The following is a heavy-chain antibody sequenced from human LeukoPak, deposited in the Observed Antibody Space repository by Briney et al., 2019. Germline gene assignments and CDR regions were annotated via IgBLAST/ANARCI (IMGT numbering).Heavy chain of an antibody. CDR3: ARSDYYDSSVYFDY. J-gene: IGHJ4*02. V-gene: IGHV4-30-2*01. D-gene: IGHD3-22*01. CDR1: GGSISSGGYS. CDR2: IYHSGST. Sequence: PSETLSLTCAVSGGSISSGGYSWSWIRQPPGKGLEWIGYIYHSGSTYYNPSLKSRVTISLDRSKNQFSLKLSSVTAADTAVYYCARSDYYDSSVYFDYWGQGTLVTVSS.